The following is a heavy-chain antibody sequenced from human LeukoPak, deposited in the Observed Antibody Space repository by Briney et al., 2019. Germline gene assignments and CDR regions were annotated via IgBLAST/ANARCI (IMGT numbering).Heavy chain of an antibody. CDR2: ISGSGGST. CDR1: GFTFSSYG. CDR3: AKDRDYDYLMVSNWFDP. V-gene: IGHV3-23*01. Sequence: PGGSLRLSCAASGFTFSSYGMHWVRQAPGKGLEWVSAISGSGGSTYYADSVKGRFTISRDNSKNTLYLQMNSLRAEDTAVYYCAKDRDYDYLMVSNWFDPWGQGTLVTVSS. J-gene: IGHJ5*02. D-gene: IGHD3-16*01.